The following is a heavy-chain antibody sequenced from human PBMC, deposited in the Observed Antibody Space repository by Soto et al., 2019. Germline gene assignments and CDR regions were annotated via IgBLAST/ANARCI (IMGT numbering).Heavy chain of an antibody. Sequence: QVQLQESGPGLVKPSQTLSLTCTVSGGSISSGGYYWSWIRQHPGKGLEWIGYIYYSGSTYYNPSLKSRVTIAVDTSKNQFSLQLSSVTAADTAVDYCARDGGNYDYVWGSYNLYYYYGMDGWGQGTTVTVSS. CDR2: IYYSGST. CDR3: ARDGGNYDYVWGSYNLYYYYGMDG. CDR1: GGSISSGGYY. J-gene: IGHJ6*02. V-gene: IGHV4-31*03. D-gene: IGHD3-16*01.